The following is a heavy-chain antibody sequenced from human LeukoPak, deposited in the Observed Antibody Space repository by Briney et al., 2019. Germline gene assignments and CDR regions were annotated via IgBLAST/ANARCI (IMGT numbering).Heavy chain of an antibody. Sequence: PGGSLRLSCAASGFTVSSNYMSWVRQAPGKGLELVSLIYRGGNTYYADSVKGRLTISRDNFKNTLYLQMNSLRVEDTAVYYCALAGDFYYMDAWGKGTTVTVSS. J-gene: IGHJ6*03. CDR3: ALAGDFYYMDA. CDR1: GFTVSSNY. CDR2: IYRGGNT. V-gene: IGHV3-53*01. D-gene: IGHD1-26*01.